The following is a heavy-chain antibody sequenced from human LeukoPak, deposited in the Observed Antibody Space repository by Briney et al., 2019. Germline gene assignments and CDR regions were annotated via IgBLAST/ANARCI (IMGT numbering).Heavy chain of an antibody. CDR1: GFTFSSYV. V-gene: IGHV3-30-3*01. Sequence: GGSLRLSCAASGFTFSSYVMHWDRQAQGKGLGWVAVMSYDGSNKYYADSVKGRFTISRDNSKNTLFLQMNSLRTEDTAVYFCARANWAGIEAPATDYWGQGTLVTVSS. D-gene: IGHD2-15*01. CDR3: ARANWAGIEAPATDY. J-gene: IGHJ4*02. CDR2: MSYDGSNK.